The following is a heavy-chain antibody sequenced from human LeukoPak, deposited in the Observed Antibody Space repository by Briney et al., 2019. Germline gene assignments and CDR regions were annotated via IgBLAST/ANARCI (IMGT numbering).Heavy chain of an antibody. CDR2: ISPNSGGT. J-gene: IGHJ3*02. V-gene: IGHV1-2*06. CDR1: GYTFTGYY. Sequence: ASVKVSCKASGYTFTGYYMHWVRQAPGQGLEWLGRISPNSGGTNYAQKFQGRVTMTRDTSISTAYMELSRLRSDDTAVYYCARLRPNSSGYYLVAFDIWGQGTMVTVSS. D-gene: IGHD3-22*01. CDR3: ARLRPNSSGYYLVAFDI.